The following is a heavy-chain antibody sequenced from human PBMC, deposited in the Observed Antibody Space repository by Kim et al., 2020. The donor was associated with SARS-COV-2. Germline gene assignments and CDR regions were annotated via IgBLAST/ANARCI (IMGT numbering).Heavy chain of an antibody. J-gene: IGHJ3*02. V-gene: IGHV3-23*01. CDR2: ISGSGGST. CDR1: GFTFSSYA. Sequence: GGSLRLSCAASGFTFSSYAMSWVRQAPGKGLEWVSAISGSGGSTYYADSVKGRFTISRDNSKNTLYLQMNSLRAEDTAVYYCAKALTILTGYYAHDAFDIWGQGTMVTVSS. D-gene: IGHD3-9*01. CDR3: AKALTILTGYYAHDAFDI.